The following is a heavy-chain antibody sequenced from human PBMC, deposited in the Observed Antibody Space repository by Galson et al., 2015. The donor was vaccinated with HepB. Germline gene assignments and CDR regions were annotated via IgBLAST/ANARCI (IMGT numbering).Heavy chain of an antibody. CDR3: AHNRNYEEYFQH. J-gene: IGHJ1*01. CDR1: GGTFSSYA. CDR2: IIPIFGTA. Sequence: SVKVSCKASGGTFSSYAISWVRQAPGQGLEWMGGIIPIFGTANYAQKFQGRVTITADESTSTAYMELSSLRSEDTAVYYCAHNRNYEEYFQHWGRGTLVTVSS. D-gene: IGHD1-7*01. V-gene: IGHV1-69*13.